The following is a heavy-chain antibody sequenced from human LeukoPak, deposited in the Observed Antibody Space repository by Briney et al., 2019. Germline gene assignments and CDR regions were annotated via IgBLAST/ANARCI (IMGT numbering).Heavy chain of an antibody. CDR2: ISYDGSNK. J-gene: IGHJ4*02. V-gene: IGHV3-30*04. CDR3: ARGAYIVVVVAAFDY. D-gene: IGHD2-15*01. Sequence: GGSLRLSCAASGFTFSSYAMHWPRHAPDKALEGVAVISYDGSNKYYADPVKGRFTLSRDNSKNTLYLQMNSLGGEDTAVYYCARGAYIVVVVAAFDYWGQGTLVTVSS. CDR1: GFTFSSYA.